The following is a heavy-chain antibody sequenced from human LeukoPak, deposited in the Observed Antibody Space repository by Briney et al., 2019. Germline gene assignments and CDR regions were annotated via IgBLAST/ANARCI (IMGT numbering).Heavy chain of an antibody. D-gene: IGHD6-13*01. CDR1: GGSISSGGYY. CDR3: ARDFGRIAAAGTIPGRRTNYYYYYGMDV. Sequence: SETLSLTCTVSGGSISSGGYYWSWIRQHPGKGLEWIGYIYYSGSTYYNPSLKSRVTISVDTSKNQFSLKLSSVTAADTAVYYCARDFGRIAAAGTIPGRRTNYYYYYGMDVWGQGTTVTVSS. CDR2: IYYSGST. V-gene: IGHV4-31*03. J-gene: IGHJ6*02.